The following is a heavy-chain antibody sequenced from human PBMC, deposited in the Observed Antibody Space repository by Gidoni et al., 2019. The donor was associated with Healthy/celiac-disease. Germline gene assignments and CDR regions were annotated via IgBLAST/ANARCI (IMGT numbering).Heavy chain of an antibody. V-gene: IGHV4-34*01. CDR2: INHSGST. D-gene: IGHD3-22*01. CDR1: GGSFSGYY. CDR3: ARGTTEDSSGYLVYFDY. Sequence: QVQLQQWGAGLWTPSDTLYLTCAVYGGSFSGYYCSWIRQPPGKGLEWIWEINHSGSTNYNPSLKSRVTISVDTSKNQFSLKLSSVTAADTAVYYCARGTTEDSSGYLVYFDYWGQGTLVTVSS. J-gene: IGHJ4*02.